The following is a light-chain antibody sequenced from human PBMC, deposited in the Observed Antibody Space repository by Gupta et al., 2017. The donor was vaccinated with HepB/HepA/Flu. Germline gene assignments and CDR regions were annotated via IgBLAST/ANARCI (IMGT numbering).Light chain of an antibody. CDR1: SSNIGGNN. V-gene: IGLV1-44*01. CDR3: ATWDDSLIGLV. CDR2: SNS. Sequence: QSVLTQPPSASGTPGQRVTISCSGSSSNIGGNNVHWYQQVPGTAPKLLIYSNSRRPSGVPDRFSGSKSDTSASLAISGLQSEDEGDYYCATWDDSLIGLVFGGGTIPTVL. J-gene: IGLJ2*01.